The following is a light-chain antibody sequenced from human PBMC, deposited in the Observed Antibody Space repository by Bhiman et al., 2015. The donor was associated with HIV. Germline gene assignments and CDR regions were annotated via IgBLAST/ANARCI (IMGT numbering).Light chain of an antibody. CDR2: DVS. CDR1: SSDVGGYNY. Sequence: QSALTQPASVSGSPGQSITISCTGTSSDVGGYNYVSWYQQHPGKAPKLMIHDVSKRPSGVPDRFSGSKSGNTASLTVSGLQAEDEADYYCSSYAGSTKGYVFGTGTKVTVL. V-gene: IGLV2-8*01. J-gene: IGLJ1*01. CDR3: SSYAGSTKGYV.